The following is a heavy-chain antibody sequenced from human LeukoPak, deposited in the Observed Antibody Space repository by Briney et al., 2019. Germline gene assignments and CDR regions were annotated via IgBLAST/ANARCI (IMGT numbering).Heavy chain of an antibody. J-gene: IGHJ4*02. V-gene: IGHV3-30*02. CDR3: AKDRIYRRPTLFDY. CDR1: GFTFSSYG. D-gene: IGHD5/OR15-5a*01. Sequence: GGSLRLSCAASGFTFSSYGMHWVRQAPGKGLEWVAFIRYDGSNKYYADSVKGRFTISRDNSKNTLYLQMNSLRAEDTAVYYCAKDRIYRRPTLFDYWGQGTLVTVSS. CDR2: IRYDGSNK.